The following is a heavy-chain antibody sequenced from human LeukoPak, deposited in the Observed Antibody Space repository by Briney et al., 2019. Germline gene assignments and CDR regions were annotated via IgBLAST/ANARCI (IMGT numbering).Heavy chain of an antibody. J-gene: IGHJ3*02. CDR1: GFTFSNAW. Sequence: GGSLRLSCAASGFTFSNAWMSWVRQAPGKGLEWVSSISGSGRSTYYADSVKGRFTTSRDNSKNTLYLQMNSLRAEGRAVYYCAKPARTNAFDIWGQGTMVTVSS. CDR2: ISGSGRST. D-gene: IGHD1-14*01. V-gene: IGHV3-23*01. CDR3: AKPARTNAFDI.